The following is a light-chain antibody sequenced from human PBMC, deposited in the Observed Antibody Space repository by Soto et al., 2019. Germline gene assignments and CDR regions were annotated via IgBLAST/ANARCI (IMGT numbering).Light chain of an antibody. Sequence: DIQMTQSPSTLSASVGDRVTITCWASESISNWLARFQQKPGKAPKLLIHKTSTLESGVPSRFSGSGSGTEFTLTISSLQPDDFATYFCQQYSTYWSFGQGTKVEIK. CDR3: QQYSTYWS. V-gene: IGKV1-5*03. CDR1: ESISNW. J-gene: IGKJ1*01. CDR2: KTS.